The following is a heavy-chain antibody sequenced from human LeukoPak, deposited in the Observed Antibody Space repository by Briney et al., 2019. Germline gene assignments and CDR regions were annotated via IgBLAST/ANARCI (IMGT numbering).Heavy chain of an antibody. CDR2: INPNSGGT. D-gene: IGHD5-24*01. CDR3: AREAAEMATTHFDY. Sequence: ASVKVSCKASGYTFTGYYMHWVRKAPGQGLEWMGWINPNSGGTNYAQKFQGRVTMTRDTSISTAYMELSRLRSDDTAVYYCAREAAEMATTHFDYWGQGTLVTVSS. CDR1: GYTFTGYY. V-gene: IGHV1-2*02. J-gene: IGHJ4*02.